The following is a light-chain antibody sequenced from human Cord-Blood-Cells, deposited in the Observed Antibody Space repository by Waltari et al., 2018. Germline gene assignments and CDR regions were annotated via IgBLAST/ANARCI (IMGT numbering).Light chain of an antibody. CDR2: DAS. CDR3: QQYDNLPGDT. V-gene: IGKV1-33*01. J-gene: IGKJ2*01. Sequence: DIQMTQSPSSLSASVGDRVTITCQASQDISNYLNWYQQKPGKAPKLLIYDASNLETGVPSRFSGSGSGTDFTFTISSLQPEDIATYYRQQYDNLPGDTFGQGTKLEIK. CDR1: QDISNY.